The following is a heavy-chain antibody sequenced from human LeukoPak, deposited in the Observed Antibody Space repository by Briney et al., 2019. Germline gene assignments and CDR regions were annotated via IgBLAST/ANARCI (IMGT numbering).Heavy chain of an antibody. V-gene: IGHV3-74*01. D-gene: IGHD7-27*01. Sequence: GGSLRLSCVASGFTFSIYWMHWVRQPPGKGLVWVSRIYVDGRTTNYADSVKGRFTISRDNAKNTLYLQMNSLRAEDTAVYYCAKDGGLWVSAHWGDSWGRGTLVTVSS. CDR1: GFTFSIYW. CDR3: AKDGGLWVSAHWGDS. CDR2: IYVDGRTT. J-gene: IGHJ4*02.